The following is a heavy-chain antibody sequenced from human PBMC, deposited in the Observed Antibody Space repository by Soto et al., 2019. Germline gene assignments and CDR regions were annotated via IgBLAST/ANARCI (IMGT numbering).Heavy chain of an antibody. Sequence: QVQLVESGGGVVQHGRSLRLSCAASGFTFSSYGMHWVRQAPGKGLEWVAVISYDGSNKYYADSVKGRFTISRDNSKNTLYLQMNSLRAEDTAVYYCAKEARSGDTATLLGYYGMDVWGQGTTVTVSS. CDR1: GFTFSSYG. D-gene: IGHD5-18*01. CDR3: AKEARSGDTATLLGYYGMDV. V-gene: IGHV3-30*18. CDR2: ISYDGSNK. J-gene: IGHJ6*02.